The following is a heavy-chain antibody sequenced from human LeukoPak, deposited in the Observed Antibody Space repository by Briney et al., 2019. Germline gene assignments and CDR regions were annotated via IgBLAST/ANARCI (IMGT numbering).Heavy chain of an antibody. CDR3: ATDRGFYDSSGYYFNWFDP. V-gene: IGHV1-18*01. Sequence: ASVKVSCKASGYTFTSYGISWVRQAPGQGLEWMGWISAYNGNTNYAQKLQGRVTMTTDTSTSTAYMELRSLRSEDTAVYYCATDRGFYDSSGYYFNWFDPWGQGTLVTVSS. J-gene: IGHJ5*02. CDR1: GYTFTSYG. CDR2: ISAYNGNT. D-gene: IGHD3-22*01.